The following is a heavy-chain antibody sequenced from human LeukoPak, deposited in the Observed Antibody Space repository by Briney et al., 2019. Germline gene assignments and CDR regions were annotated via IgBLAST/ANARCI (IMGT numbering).Heavy chain of an antibody. CDR2: IKEDGSDK. CDR1: EFTFSSYW. V-gene: IGHV3-7*01. CDR3: ARGGHFNFDY. D-gene: IGHD5-12*01. J-gene: IGHJ4*02. Sequence: PGGSLRLSCAASEFTFSSYWIKWVRQAPGKGLEWVASIKEDGSDKYYVDSVKGRFSISRDNAKNSLFLQMNSLRTEDTAVYYCARGGHFNFDYWGQGTLVIVSS.